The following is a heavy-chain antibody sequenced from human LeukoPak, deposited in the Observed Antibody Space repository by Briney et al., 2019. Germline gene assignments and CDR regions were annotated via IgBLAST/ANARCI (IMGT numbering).Heavy chain of an antibody. V-gene: IGHV1-46*01. Sequence: ASVKVSCKASGYTFTSYYIHWVRQAPGQGLERMGIISPSGGSTRYAQRFQGRLTMTSDTSTTTVNMELRSLRSDDTAVYYCASFYNNPDALDIWGQGTMVAVSS. D-gene: IGHD5-24*01. CDR3: ASFYNNPDALDI. CDR1: GYTFTSYY. CDR2: ISPSGGST. J-gene: IGHJ3*02.